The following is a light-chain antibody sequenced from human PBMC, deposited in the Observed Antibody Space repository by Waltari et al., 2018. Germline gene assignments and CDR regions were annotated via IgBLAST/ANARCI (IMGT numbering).Light chain of an antibody. CDR3: LVGYSGVVV. Sequence: QAVVTQEPSLTVSPGGTVTLTCASSTGPVTSDNYPYWFQQKPGQVPRKLIYDTSDKHSWTPARFSGSLLGGKAALTLSGAQPEDEADYYCLVGYSGVVVIGGGTKLTVL. V-gene: IGLV7-46*01. J-gene: IGLJ2*01. CDR1: TGPVTSDNY. CDR2: DTS.